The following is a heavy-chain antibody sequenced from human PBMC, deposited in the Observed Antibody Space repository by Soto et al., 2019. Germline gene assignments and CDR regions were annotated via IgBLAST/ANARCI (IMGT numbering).Heavy chain of an antibody. Sequence: GESLKISCNGSGYSFTSYWITWVRQMPGKGLEWMGRIDPSDSYTNYSPSFQGHVTISADKSISTAYLQWSSLKASDTAMYYCASDTAMVTDYYGMDVWGQGTTVTVSS. CDR1: GYSFTSYW. CDR2: IDPSDSYT. V-gene: IGHV5-10-1*01. D-gene: IGHD5-18*01. CDR3: ASDTAMVTDYYGMDV. J-gene: IGHJ6*02.